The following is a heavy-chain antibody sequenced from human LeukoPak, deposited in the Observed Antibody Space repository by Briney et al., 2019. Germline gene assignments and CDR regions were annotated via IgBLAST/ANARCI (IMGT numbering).Heavy chain of an antibody. CDR1: GFTFNSYS. CDR3: AKDGVLLWFGGFDY. J-gene: IGHJ4*02. CDR2: ISSRSSTI. Sequence: GGSLRLSCAASGFTFNSYSMNWVRQAPGKGLEWVSYISSRSSTIYYADSVKGRFTISRDNDKNSLYLQMNSLRAEDTAVYYCAKDGVLLWFGGFDYWGQGTLVTVSS. D-gene: IGHD3-10*01. V-gene: IGHV3-48*01.